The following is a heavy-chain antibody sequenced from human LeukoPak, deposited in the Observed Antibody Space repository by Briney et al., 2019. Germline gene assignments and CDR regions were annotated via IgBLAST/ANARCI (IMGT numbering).Heavy chain of an antibody. CDR2: IYYSGST. CDR1: GGSISSSSYY. CDR3: ARQAYYDSSGYYDFDY. Sequence: PSETLSLICTVSGGSISSSSYYWGWIRQPPGKGLEWIGSIYYSGSTYYNPSLKSRVTISVDTSKDQFSLKLSSVTAADTAVYYCARQAYYDSSGYYDFDYWGQGTLVTVSS. J-gene: IGHJ4*02. D-gene: IGHD3-22*01. V-gene: IGHV4-39*01.